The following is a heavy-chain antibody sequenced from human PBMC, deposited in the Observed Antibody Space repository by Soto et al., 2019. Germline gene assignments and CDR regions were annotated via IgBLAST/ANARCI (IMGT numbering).Heavy chain of an antibody. CDR2: ISAFNDYT. D-gene: IGHD2-21*01. CDR1: GYTFNKYG. CDR3: ARGRGVVIPAGTPDAFDV. Sequence: ASVKVSCKASGYTFNKYGFNWVRQAPGQGLEWMGRISAFNDYTNPAQKFQGRITLTTDASTNTAYMELQILRSDDTAMYYCARGRGVVIPAGTPDAFDVWGQGTMVTVSS. V-gene: IGHV1-18*01. J-gene: IGHJ3*01.